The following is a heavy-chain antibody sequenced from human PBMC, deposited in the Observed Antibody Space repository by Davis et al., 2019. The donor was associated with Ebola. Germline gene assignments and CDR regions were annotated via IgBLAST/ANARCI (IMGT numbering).Heavy chain of an antibody. Sequence: HTGGSLRLSCAASGFTFDNYAMHWVRQAPGKGLVWVSRISTDGSNTNYADSVKGRFTISRDNAKNTLYLQMNSLRAEDTAVYYCAREGITMVRGVIIASNWFDPWGQGTLVTVSS. V-gene: IGHV3-74*01. CDR2: ISTDGSNT. CDR3: AREGITMVRGVIIASNWFDP. D-gene: IGHD3-10*01. CDR1: GFTFDNYA. J-gene: IGHJ5*02.